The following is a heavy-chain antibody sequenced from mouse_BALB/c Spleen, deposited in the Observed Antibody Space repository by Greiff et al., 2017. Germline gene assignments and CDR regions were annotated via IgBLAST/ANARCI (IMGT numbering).Heavy chain of an antibody. CDR1: GYTFTSYT. CDR3: ARSGDGGGFAY. Sequence: QVQLKQSAAELARPGASVKMSCKASGYTFTSYTMHWVKQRPGQGLEWIGYINPSSGYTEYNQKFKDKTTLTADKSSSTAYMQLSSLTSEDSAVYYCARSGDGGGFAYWGQGTLVTVSA. D-gene: IGHD3-1*01. J-gene: IGHJ3*01. V-gene: IGHV1-4*02. CDR2: INPSSGYT.